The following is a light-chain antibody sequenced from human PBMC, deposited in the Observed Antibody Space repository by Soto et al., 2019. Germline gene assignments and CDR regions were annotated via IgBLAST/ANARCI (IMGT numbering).Light chain of an antibody. V-gene: IGLV2-14*03. CDR2: DVS. CDR3: SSKTSSSTLVI. Sequence: QSALTQPASVSGSPRQSITISCTGTSSDIGGYNYVSWYQQHPGKAPEVIIFDVSNRPSGVSNRFSGSKSGNTASLSISGLQAEDEADYYCSSKTSSSTLVIFGGGTKLTVL. CDR1: SSDIGGYNY. J-gene: IGLJ2*01.